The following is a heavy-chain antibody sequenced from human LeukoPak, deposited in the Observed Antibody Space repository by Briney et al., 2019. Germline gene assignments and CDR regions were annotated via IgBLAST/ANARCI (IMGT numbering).Heavy chain of an antibody. V-gene: IGHV3-23*01. D-gene: IGHD6-19*01. CDR3: AGGWYLDY. J-gene: IGHJ4*02. CDR2: ISGGGAST. CDR1: IFTFSKYA. Sequence: GGSLRLSCAASIFTFSKYAMSWVRQAPGNGLEWVSTISGGGASTYYADSVKGRFTISRDNSKNTLYLQMNSLRAEDTAVYYCAGGWYLDYWGQGTLVTVSS.